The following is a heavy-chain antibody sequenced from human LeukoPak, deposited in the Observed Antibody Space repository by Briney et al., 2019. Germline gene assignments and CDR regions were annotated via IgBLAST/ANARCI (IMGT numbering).Heavy chain of an antibody. V-gene: IGHV4-38-2*02. CDR3: ARSRLGELLGYFDY. CDR2: IYHSGST. J-gene: IGHJ4*02. CDR1: GYSISSGYY. Sequence: SETLSLTCTVSGYSISSGYYWGWIRQPPGKGLEWIGSIYHSGSTYYNPSLKSRATISVDTSKNQFSLKLSSVTAADTAVYYCARSRLGELLGYFDYWGQGTLVTVSS. D-gene: IGHD3-10*01.